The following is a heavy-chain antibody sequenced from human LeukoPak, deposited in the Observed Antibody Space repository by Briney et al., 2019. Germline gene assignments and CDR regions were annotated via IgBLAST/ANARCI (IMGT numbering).Heavy chain of an antibody. CDR3: ASARYSGHEPFDF. V-gene: IGHV1-2*02. Sequence: ASVRVSCKASGYTISDYFMHWVRQAPGQGLEWMGWINPNTNGINYAQKFQGRVIMTRDTSINTAYMELRSLISDDTAIYYCASARYSGHEPFDFWGQGTLATVST. D-gene: IGHD5-12*01. J-gene: IGHJ4*02. CDR1: GYTISDYF. CDR2: INPNTNGI.